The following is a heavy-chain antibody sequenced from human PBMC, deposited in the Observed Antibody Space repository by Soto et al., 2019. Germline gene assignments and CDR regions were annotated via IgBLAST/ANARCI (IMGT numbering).Heavy chain of an antibody. CDR3: ASLNLYSSSWYRPYYYGMDV. CDR1: GFTVSSNC. CDR2: IYSGGST. D-gene: IGHD6-13*01. V-gene: IGHV3-53*01. J-gene: IGHJ6*02. Sequence: GGSLRLSCAASGFTVSSNCMSWVRQAPGKGLEWVSVIYSGGSTYYADSVKGRFTISRDNSKNTLYLQMNSLRAEDTAVYYCASLNLYSSSWYRPYYYGMDVWGQGTTVTVSS.